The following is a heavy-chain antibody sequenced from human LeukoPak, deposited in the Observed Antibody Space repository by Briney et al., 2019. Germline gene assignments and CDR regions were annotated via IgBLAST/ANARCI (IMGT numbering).Heavy chain of an antibody. CDR2: IWFNGGNR. CDR1: GFTFSAYG. J-gene: IGHJ4*02. CDR3: ARGHCSSTSCPDY. V-gene: IGHV3-33*01. D-gene: IGHD2-2*01. Sequence: GASLRLSCTASGFTFSAYGMHWVRQAPGKGLEWVAFIWFNGGNRKYADSVKGRFTVSRDNSKNTLYLQMNSLRAEDTAVYYCARGHCSSTSCPDYWGQGTLVTVSS.